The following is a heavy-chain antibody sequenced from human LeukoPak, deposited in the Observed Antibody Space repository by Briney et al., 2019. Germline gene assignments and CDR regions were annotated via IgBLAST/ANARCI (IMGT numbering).Heavy chain of an antibody. Sequence: GGSLRLSCAASGFTFSSFWMGWVRQAPGKGLEWVASIKYDESEKHHVDSVKGRFTISRDNAKNSLFLQMNSLRAEDTAVYFCVGITTNGYFEYWGQGTLVTVSS. CDR3: VGITTNGYFEY. J-gene: IGHJ4*02. V-gene: IGHV3-7*01. D-gene: IGHD1-1*01. CDR2: IKYDESEK. CDR1: GFTFSSFW.